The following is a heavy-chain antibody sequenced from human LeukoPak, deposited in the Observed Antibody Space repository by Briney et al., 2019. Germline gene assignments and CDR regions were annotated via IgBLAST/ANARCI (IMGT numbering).Heavy chain of an antibody. D-gene: IGHD5-12*01. V-gene: IGHV4-39*07. Sequence: SETLSLTCTVSGGSISSSSYYWGWIRQPPGKGLEWIGSIYYSGSTYYNPSLKSRVTISVDTSKNQFSLKLSSVTAADTAVYYCARDRGGIVASDYWGQGTLVTVSS. CDR2: IYYSGST. J-gene: IGHJ4*02. CDR1: GGSISSSSYY. CDR3: ARDRGGIVASDY.